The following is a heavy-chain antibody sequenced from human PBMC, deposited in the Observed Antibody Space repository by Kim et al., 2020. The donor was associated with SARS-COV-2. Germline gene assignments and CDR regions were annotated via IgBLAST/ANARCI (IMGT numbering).Heavy chain of an antibody. J-gene: IGHJ4*02. CDR3: ARDPIAAAGVFDY. CDR1: GYTFTTYY. Sequence: ASEKVSCKASGYTFTTYYIHWVRQAPGQGLEWMGVINPSGGSTSYAQKFQGRVTMTSDTSTSTVYMELSSLRSEDTAVYYCARDPIAAAGVFDYWGQGTLVTVSS. CDR2: INPSGGST. D-gene: IGHD6-13*01. V-gene: IGHV1-46*01.